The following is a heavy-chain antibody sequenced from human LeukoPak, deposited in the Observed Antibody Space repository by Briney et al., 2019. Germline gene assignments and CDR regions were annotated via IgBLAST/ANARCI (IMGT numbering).Heavy chain of an antibody. CDR3: ARDTDYGAGAFDI. CDR1: GFTFSTYT. CDR2: IGGSGGDI. D-gene: IGHD4-17*01. J-gene: IGHJ3*02. Sequence: PGGSLRLSCAASGFTFSTYTMYWVRQPPGKGLEWVSIIGGSGGDIHYADSVKGRFTISRDNSKNTLYLQMNSLRAEDTAVYYCARDTDYGAGAFDIWGQGTMVTVSS. V-gene: IGHV3-23*01.